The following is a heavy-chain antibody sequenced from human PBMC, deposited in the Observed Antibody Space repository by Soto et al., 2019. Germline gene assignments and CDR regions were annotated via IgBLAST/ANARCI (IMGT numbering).Heavy chain of an antibody. V-gene: IGHV4-39*01. D-gene: IGHD3-22*01. CDR2: IYYSGST. CDR1: GGSISRSNYY. J-gene: IGHJ6*02. CDR3: ARRLYYDSSGFEGGGMDV. Sequence: SETLSLTCSVSGGSISRSNYYWSWIRQPPGKGLEWIGSIYYSGSTYYNPSLKSRVTISVDTSKNQFSLKLSSVTAADTAVYYCARRLYYDSSGFEGGGMDVWGQGTTVTVSS.